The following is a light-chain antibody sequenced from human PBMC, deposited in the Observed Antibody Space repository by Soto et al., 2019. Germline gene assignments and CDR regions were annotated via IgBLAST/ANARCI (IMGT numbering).Light chain of an antibody. J-gene: IGKJ4*01. CDR3: QQYGSSPPLT. Sequence: EIVLTQSPGTLSLSPGERATLSCRASQSVSRSLAWYQHKPGQAPRLLIYSASSRATGIPDRFSGSGSGTDFTLTISRLEPEDFAVYYCQQYGSSPPLTFGGGTKVEIK. CDR2: SAS. CDR1: QSVSRS. V-gene: IGKV3-20*01.